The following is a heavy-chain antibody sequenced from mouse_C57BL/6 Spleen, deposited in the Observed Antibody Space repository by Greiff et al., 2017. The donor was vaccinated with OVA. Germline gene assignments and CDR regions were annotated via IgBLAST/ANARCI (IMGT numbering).Heavy chain of an antibody. Sequence: DVHLVESGGGLVQPKGSLKLSCAASGFSFNTYAMNWVRQAPGKGLEWVARIRSKSNNYATYYADSVKDRFTISRDDSESMLYLQMNNLKTEDTAMYYCVRLRAGLGYYGSYWYFDVWGTGTTVTVSS. CDR3: VRLRAGLGYYGSYWYFDV. D-gene: IGHD1-1*01. CDR2: IRSKSNNYAT. CDR1: GFSFNTYA. V-gene: IGHV10-1*01. J-gene: IGHJ1*03.